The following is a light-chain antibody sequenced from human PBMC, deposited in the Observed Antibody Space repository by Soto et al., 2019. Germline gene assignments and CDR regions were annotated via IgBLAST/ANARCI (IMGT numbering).Light chain of an antibody. J-gene: IGKJ4*01. Sequence: DIQLTQSPSFLSASVGDRVTITCRASQGIRNFLAWYQQKLGKAPKLLIYAASTLESGVSLRFSGSGSGTEYTHTISNLQPEEFATCYCPHLHSSPRPLAFVGGTKGGI. CDR1: QGIRNF. CDR3: PHLHSSPRPLA. CDR2: AAS. V-gene: IGKV1-9*01.